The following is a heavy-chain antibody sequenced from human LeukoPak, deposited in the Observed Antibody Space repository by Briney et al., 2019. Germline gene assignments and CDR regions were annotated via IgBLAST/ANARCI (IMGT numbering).Heavy chain of an antibody. CDR2: INYSGST. V-gene: IGHV4-59*08. D-gene: IGHD3-9*01. CDR1: GGFISSYY. CDR3: ARQYIDILTGYHRGELYWYFDL. Sequence: SETLSLTCTVSGGFISSYYWSWIRQPPGKGLEWIAYINYSGSTNYNPSLKSRVTISVDTSKNQFSLKLRSVTAADTAVYYCARQYIDILTGYHRGELYWYFDLWGRGTLVTVSS. J-gene: IGHJ2*01.